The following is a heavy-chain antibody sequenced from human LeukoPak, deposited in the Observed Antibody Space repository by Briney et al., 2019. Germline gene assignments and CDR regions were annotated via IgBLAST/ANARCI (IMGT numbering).Heavy chain of an antibody. CDR1: GFTFSSYA. Sequence: PGGSLRLSCAASGFTFSSYAMSWVRQAPGKGLEWVSVISPNGDTTFYADSVKGRFTISRDNSKNMVFLQMDSLGAEDMAVYYCARNWGLDYWGQGTLVTVSS. V-gene: IGHV3-23*01. CDR3: ARNWGLDY. D-gene: IGHD7-27*01. CDR2: ISPNGDTT. J-gene: IGHJ4*02.